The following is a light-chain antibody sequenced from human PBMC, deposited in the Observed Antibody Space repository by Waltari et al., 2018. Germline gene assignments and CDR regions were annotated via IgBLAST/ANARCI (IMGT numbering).Light chain of an antibody. Sequence: QSVLTQPPSASGTPGQRVTMSCSGSSSNIGSNYVYWYQQLPGTAPKLLIYRNDQGPSGVPDRFPGSKAGTSASLAISGLRSEDEADYYCAAWDDSLSGLVVFGGGTKVTVL. V-gene: IGLV1-47*01. CDR3: AAWDDSLSGLVV. CDR2: RND. J-gene: IGLJ2*01. CDR1: SSNIGSNY.